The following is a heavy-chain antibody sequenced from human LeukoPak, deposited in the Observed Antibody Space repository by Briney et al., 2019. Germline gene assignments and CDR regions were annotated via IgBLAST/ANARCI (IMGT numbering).Heavy chain of an antibody. Sequence: SETLSLTCTVSGGSISSGGYYWSWIRQHPGKGLEWIGYIYYSGSTYYNPSLKSRVTISVDTSKNLFSLKLSSVTAADTAVYYCARELGYSSGGSCYSGRVIDYWGQGTLVTVSS. CDR2: IYYSGST. CDR3: ARELGYSSGGSCYSGRVIDY. D-gene: IGHD2-15*01. CDR1: GGSISSGGYY. V-gene: IGHV4-31*03. J-gene: IGHJ4*02.